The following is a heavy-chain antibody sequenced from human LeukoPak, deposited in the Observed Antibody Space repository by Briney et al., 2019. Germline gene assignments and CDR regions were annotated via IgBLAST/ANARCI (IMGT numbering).Heavy chain of an antibody. CDR3: ARHTLGDSSGWYAVEGFDY. V-gene: IGHV4-61*02. J-gene: IGHJ4*02. Sequence: PSQTLSLTCTVSGGSISSGSYYWSWIRQPAGKGLEWIGRIYTSGSTNYNPSLKSRVTISVDTSKNQFSLKLSSVTAADTAVYYCARHTLGDSSGWYAVEGFDYWGQGTLVTVSS. CDR2: IYTSGST. D-gene: IGHD6-19*01. CDR1: GGSISSGSYY.